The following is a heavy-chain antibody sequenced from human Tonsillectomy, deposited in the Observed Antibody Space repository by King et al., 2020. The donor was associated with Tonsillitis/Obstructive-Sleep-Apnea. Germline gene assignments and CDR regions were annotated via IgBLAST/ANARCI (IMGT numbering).Heavy chain of an antibody. Sequence: QLVQSGDEVKKPGASVKVSCEASGYTFTNYGISWVRQAPGQGLEWMGWISAYNGNTKYAQKLQDRVTMTTDTSTSTAYMELRSLRTDDTAVYYCARATHQYYYYYYMDVRGKGTTVTVSS. V-gene: IGHV1-18*01. CDR2: ISAYNGNT. J-gene: IGHJ6*03. CDR3: ARATHQYYYYYYMDV. CDR1: GYTFTNYG.